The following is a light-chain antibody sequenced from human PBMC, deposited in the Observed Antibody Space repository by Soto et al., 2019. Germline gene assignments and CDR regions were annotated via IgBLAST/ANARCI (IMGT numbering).Light chain of an antibody. CDR1: QDINNW. CDR2: TTS. J-gene: IGKJ4*01. V-gene: IGKV1D-12*01. CDR3: QQANSFPLT. Sequence: DIQVTQSPSSVSASVGDRVTITCRASQDINNWLAWYQQKPGKAPKLLIYTTSNLQSGVPSRFSGSGSGTDFTLTINSLQLEDFATYYCQQANSFPLTFGGGTKVEIK.